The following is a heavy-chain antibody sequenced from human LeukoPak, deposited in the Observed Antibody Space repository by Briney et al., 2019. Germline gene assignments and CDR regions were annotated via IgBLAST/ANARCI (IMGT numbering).Heavy chain of an antibody. CDR3: ARGPPAAIPYYYYYMDV. D-gene: IGHD2-2*01. CDR2: MNPNSGNT. Sequence: APVKVSCKASGYTFTSYDINWVRQATGQGLEWMGWMNPNSGNTGYAQKFQGRVTMTRNTSISTAYMELSSLRSEDTAVYYCARGPPAAIPYYYYYMDVWGKGTTVTVSS. CDR1: GYTFTSYD. V-gene: IGHV1-8*01. J-gene: IGHJ6*03.